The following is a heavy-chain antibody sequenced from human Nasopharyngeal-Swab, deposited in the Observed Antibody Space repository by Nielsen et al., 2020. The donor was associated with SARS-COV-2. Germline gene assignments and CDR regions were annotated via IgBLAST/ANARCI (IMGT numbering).Heavy chain of an antibody. D-gene: IGHD3-10*01. CDR2: ISGDGSDI. V-gene: IGHV3-74*01. J-gene: IGHJ5*02. CDR1: GFTFSNYW. CDR3: IRERQWFGDSS. Sequence: GGSLRLSCAASGFTFSNYWLYWVRQAPGKGLVWVSRISGDGSDISYADSVKGRFTISRDNAKNTVYLQMNSLRAEDTAVYYCIRERQWFGDSSWGQGTLVTVSS.